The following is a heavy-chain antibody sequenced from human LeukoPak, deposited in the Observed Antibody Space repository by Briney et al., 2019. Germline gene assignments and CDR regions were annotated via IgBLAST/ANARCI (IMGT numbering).Heavy chain of an antibody. D-gene: IGHD3-22*01. J-gene: IGHJ4*02. CDR2: IIRRTSGGAT. CDR3: TTYRYSYDVTGYSYFDY. V-gene: IGHV3-15*01. Sequence: GGSLRLPCTASGLNFRNAWMSYVRDAPGEGRVGVGCIIRRTSGGATDYAAPVRGRFTISRDDSQNTLYLQMNSLKTEDTAVYYCTTYRYSYDVTGYSYFDYWGQGIPVTVSS. CDR1: GLNFRNAW.